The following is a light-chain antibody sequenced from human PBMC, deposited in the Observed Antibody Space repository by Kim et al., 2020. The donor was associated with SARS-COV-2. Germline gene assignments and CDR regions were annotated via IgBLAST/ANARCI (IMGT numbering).Light chain of an antibody. J-gene: IGLJ3*02. CDR3: NSRDSSGDHVV. CDR1: SLRNYY. Sequence: SSELPQDPAVSVALGQTVRLTCQGDSLRNYYATWYQQRPGQAPVLVLYGKYNRPSGIPDRFSGSASGNTASLTITGAQAEDEADYYCNSRDSSGDHVVFGGGTKLTV. V-gene: IGLV3-19*01. CDR2: GKY.